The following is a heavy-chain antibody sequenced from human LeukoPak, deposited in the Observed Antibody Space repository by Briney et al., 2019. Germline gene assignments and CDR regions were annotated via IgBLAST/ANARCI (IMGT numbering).Heavy chain of an antibody. D-gene: IGHD3-22*01. J-gene: IGHJ4*02. CDR2: INAGNGNT. Sequence: ASVKVSCKASGYTFTSYAMHWVRQAPGQRLEWMGWINAGNGNTKYSQKFQGRVTITRDTSASTAYMELSSLRSEDTAVYYCARDPKGYYYDSSGSTFDYWGQGTLVTVSS. CDR3: ARDPKGYYYDSSGSTFDY. V-gene: IGHV1-3*01. CDR1: GYTFTSYA.